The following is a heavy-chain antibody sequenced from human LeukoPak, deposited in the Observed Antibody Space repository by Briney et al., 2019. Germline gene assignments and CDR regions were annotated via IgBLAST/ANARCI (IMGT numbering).Heavy chain of an antibody. J-gene: IGHJ4*02. Sequence: SETLSLTCTVSGVSISSYYWSWIRQPPGKGLEWIGYIYYSGSTNYNPSLKSRVTISVDTSKNQFSLKLSSVTAADTAVYYCARSENCGGDCYHFDYWGQGTLVTVSS. CDR1: GVSISSYY. CDR2: IYYSGST. D-gene: IGHD2-21*02. CDR3: ARSENCGGDCYHFDY. V-gene: IGHV4-59*01.